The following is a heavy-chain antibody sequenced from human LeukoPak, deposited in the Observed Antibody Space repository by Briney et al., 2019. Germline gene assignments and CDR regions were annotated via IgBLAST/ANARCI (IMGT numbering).Heavy chain of an antibody. CDR2: ISSSGSTI. V-gene: IGHV3-11*01. CDR1: GFTFSDYY. Sequence: GGSLRLSCAASGFTFSDYYMSWIRQAPGKGLEWVSYISSSGSTIYYADSVKGRFTISRDNAKNSLYPQMNSLRAEDTAVYYCARAVAAFYYFDYWGQGTLVTVPS. J-gene: IGHJ4*02. D-gene: IGHD6-6*01. CDR3: ARAVAAFYYFDY.